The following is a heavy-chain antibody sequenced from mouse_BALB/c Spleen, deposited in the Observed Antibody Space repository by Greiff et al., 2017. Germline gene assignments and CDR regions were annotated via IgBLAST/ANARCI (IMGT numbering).Heavy chain of an antibody. Sequence: EVQLVESGGGLVQPGGSLRLSCATSGFTFTDYYMSWVRQPPGKALEWLGFIRNKANGYTTEYSASVKGRFTISRDNSQSILYLQMNTLRAEDSATYYCARGSNYGNLYAMDYWGQGTSVPVSS. V-gene: IGHV7-3*02. J-gene: IGHJ4*01. CDR2: IRNKANGYTT. D-gene: IGHD2-1*01. CDR1: GFTFTDYY. CDR3: ARGSNYGNLYAMDY.